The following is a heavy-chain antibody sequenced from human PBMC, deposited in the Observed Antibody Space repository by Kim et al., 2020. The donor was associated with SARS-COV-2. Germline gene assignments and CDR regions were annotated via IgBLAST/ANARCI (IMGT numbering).Heavy chain of an antibody. CDR2: ISWNSGII. D-gene: IGHD2-8*01. Sequence: GGSLRLSCAASGFTFHDYSMHWVRQAPGKGLEWVSGISWNSGIIGYADSVKGRFTISRDNAENSLYLQMNSLRVEDTALYFCAKEFVTMIYDDGAYGMDVWGQGNTVTVSS. CDR3: AKEFVTMIYDDGAYGMDV. CDR1: GFTFHDYS. V-gene: IGHV3-9*01. J-gene: IGHJ6*02.